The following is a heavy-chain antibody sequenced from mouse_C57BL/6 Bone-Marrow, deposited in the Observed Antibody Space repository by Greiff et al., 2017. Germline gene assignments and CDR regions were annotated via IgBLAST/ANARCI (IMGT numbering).Heavy chain of an antibody. CDR2: IYPRDGST. D-gene: IGHD2-1*01. Sequence: QVQLQQSDAELVKPGASVKISCTVSGYTFTDHTIHWMKQRPEQGLEWIGYIYPRDGSTKYTEKFKGKATLTADKSSSTAYMQLNSLTSEDSAVYFCSTYGNTYAMDYWGQGTSVTVSS. CDR1: GYTFTDHT. V-gene: IGHV1-78*01. CDR3: STYGNTYAMDY. J-gene: IGHJ4*01.